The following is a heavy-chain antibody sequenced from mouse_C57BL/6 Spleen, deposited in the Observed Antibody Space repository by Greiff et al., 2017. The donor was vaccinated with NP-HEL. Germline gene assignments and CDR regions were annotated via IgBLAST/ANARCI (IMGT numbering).Heavy chain of an antibody. J-gene: IGHJ2*01. Sequence: QVQLKQPGAELVRPGSSVKLSCKASGYTFTSYWMDWVKQRPGQGLEWIGNIYPSDSETHYNQKFKDKATLTVDKSSSTAYMQLSSLTSEDSAVYYCARSVTVYYFDYWGQGTTLTVSS. CDR2: IYPSDSET. V-gene: IGHV1-61*01. CDR1: GYTFTSYW. D-gene: IGHD2-2*01. CDR3: ARSVTVYYFDY.